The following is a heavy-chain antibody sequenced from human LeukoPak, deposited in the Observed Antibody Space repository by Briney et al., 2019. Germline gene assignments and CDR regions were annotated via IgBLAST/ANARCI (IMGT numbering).Heavy chain of an antibody. CDR1: GFTFSSYA. Sequence: GGSLRLSCAASGFTFSSYAMSWVRQASGKGLEWVSAISGSGGSTYYADSVKGRFTISRDNSKNTLYLQMNGLRAEDTAVYYCAKHDGAAVAGIFDYWGQGTLVTVSS. J-gene: IGHJ4*02. V-gene: IGHV3-23*01. CDR2: ISGSGGST. CDR3: AKHDGAAVAGIFDY. D-gene: IGHD6-19*01.